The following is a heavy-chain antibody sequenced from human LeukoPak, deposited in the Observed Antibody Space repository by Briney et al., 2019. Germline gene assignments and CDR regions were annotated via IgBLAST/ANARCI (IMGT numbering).Heavy chain of an antibody. CDR3: ARLTCSGGSCYDGY. CDR1: GGSISSYY. J-gene: IGHJ4*02. CDR2: IYYSGST. Sequence: SETLSLTCTVSGGSISSYYWSWIRQPPGNGLEWIGYIYYSGSTNYNPSLKSRVTMSVDTSKNQFSLKLSSMTATDTDVHYCARLTCSGGSCYDGYWGQGTLVTVSS. D-gene: IGHD2-15*01. V-gene: IGHV4-59*08.